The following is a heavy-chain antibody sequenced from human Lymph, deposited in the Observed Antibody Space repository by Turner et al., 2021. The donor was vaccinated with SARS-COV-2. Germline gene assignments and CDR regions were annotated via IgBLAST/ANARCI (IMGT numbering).Heavy chain of an antibody. CDR2: ISGDGGGT. CDR3: AKDPGYCSGGSCYSRTYFDF. D-gene: IGHD2-15*01. CDR1: GFTFDDYA. J-gene: IGHJ4*02. Sequence: GESGGGVVQPGGSLRLSCAASGFTFDDYAMHWVRQAPGKGLEWVSLISGDGGGTYYADSVKGRFTISRVNSKNSLSLQMNSLRAEDTALYYCAKDPGYCSGGSCYSRTYFDFWGQGTLVTVSA. V-gene: IGHV3-43*02.